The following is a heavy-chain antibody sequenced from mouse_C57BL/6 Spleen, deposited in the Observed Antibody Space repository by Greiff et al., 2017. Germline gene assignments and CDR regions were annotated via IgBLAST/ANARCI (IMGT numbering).Heavy chain of an antibody. V-gene: IGHV10-1*01. CDR1: GFSFNPYA. J-gene: IGHJ3*01. CDR3: VRHLFAY. CDR2: IRSKSNNYAT. Sequence: EVHLVESGGGLVQPKGSLKLSCAASGFSFNPYAMNWVRQAPGKGLEWVARIRSKSNNYATYYADSVKDRFTISRDDSESMLYLQMNNLKTEDTAMYYCVRHLFAYWGQGTLVTVSA.